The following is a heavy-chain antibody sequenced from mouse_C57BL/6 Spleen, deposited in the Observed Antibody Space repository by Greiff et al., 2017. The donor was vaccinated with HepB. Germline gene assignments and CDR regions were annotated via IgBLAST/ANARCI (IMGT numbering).Heavy chain of an antibody. Sequence: EVQLQQSGPELVKPGASVKIPCKASGYTFTDYNMDWVKQSHGKSLEWIGDINPNNGGTIYNQKFKGKATLTVDKSSSTAYMELRSLTSEDTAVYYCARSSYYGSSYEYGDVWGTGTTVTVSS. CDR1: GYTFTDYN. CDR2: INPNNGGT. D-gene: IGHD1-1*01. V-gene: IGHV1-18*01. J-gene: IGHJ1*03. CDR3: ARSSYYGSSYEYGDV.